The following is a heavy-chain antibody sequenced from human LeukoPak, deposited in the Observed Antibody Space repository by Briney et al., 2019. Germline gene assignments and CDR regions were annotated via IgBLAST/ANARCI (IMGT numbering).Heavy chain of an antibody. CDR2: FDRENGEI. CDR3: AATIVVMTAIDL. J-gene: IGHJ4*02. V-gene: IGHV1-24*01. D-gene: IGHD2-21*02. Sequence: ASVKVSCKVSGYTLTDLSIHWVRQAPGKGLEWMGGFDRENGEIVYAQKFQGRVTMTEDTSTNTAYLGLSSLRSEATAVYYCAATIVVMTAIDLWGQGSLVTVSS. CDR1: GYTLTDLS.